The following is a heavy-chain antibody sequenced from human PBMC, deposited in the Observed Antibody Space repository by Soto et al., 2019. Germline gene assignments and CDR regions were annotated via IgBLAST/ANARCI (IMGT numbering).Heavy chain of an antibody. CDR3: AKGLELLARNYYYYGMDV. D-gene: IGHD1-7*01. CDR1: GFTFSTSA. CDR2: ISSASEVT. V-gene: IGHV3-23*01. J-gene: IGHJ6*02. Sequence: HPGGSLRLSCAASGFTFSTSAMNWVRQAPGKGLEWVSTISSASEVTFYADSVKGRFTISRDNSKNTLYLQMNSLRAEDTAVYYCAKGLELLARNYYYYGMDVWGQGTTVTVSS.